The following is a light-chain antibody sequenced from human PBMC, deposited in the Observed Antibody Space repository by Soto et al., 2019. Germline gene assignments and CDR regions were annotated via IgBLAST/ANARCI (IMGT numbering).Light chain of an antibody. CDR2: TAS. J-gene: IGKJ1*01. CDR3: QQYDLYSA. Sequence: DIQMTQSPSPLSASVGDRVTVTCRASQNIKSHLAWYQQKPGKAPKLLIYTASSLQSGVPSRFSGSGSGTEFTLTISSLQPDDFATFYCQQYDLYSAFGQGTKVEI. V-gene: IGKV1-5*03. CDR1: QNIKSH.